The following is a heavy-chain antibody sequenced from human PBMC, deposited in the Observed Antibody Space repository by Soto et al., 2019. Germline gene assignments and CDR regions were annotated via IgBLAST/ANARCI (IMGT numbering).Heavy chain of an antibody. J-gene: IGHJ3*02. CDR1: GGSISSYY. CDR2: IYYSGST. V-gene: IGHV4-59*01. Sequence: SETLSLTCTVSGGSISSYYWSWIRQPPGKGLEWIGYIYYSGSTNYNPSLKSRVTISVDTSKNQFSLKLSSVTAAGTAVSYCAREGHVYVWGSYRYRGAFDIWGQGTMVTVSS. D-gene: IGHD3-16*02. CDR3: AREGHVYVWGSYRYRGAFDI.